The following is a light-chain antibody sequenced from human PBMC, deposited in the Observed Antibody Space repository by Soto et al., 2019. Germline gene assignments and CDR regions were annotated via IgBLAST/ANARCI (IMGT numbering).Light chain of an antibody. J-gene: IGKJ4*02. Sequence: IGLTQCPCTLSLSPGERASLSCRASQRFXSSYLAWYQQKPGQAPRLLXDGASSRATGSPDRLSGSGSGTDFTLPISRLEPEDFAVYYCQQYGSAARTFGGGTKVDIK. V-gene: IGKV3-20*01. CDR1: QRFXSSY. CDR3: QQYGSAART. CDR2: GAS.